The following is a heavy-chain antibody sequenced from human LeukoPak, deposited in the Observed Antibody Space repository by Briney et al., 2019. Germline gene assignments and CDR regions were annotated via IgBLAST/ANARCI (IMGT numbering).Heavy chain of an antibody. Sequence: GGSLRLSCVASGFTFGKCWMSWVRQAPGKGLEWVANIKLDGSEKNYVDSVKGRFTISRDNTKNSLYLQVNSLRAEDTAVFYCARDQYDTWSRRGNFDSWGQGTLVIVSS. CDR3: ARDQYDTWSRRGNFDS. D-gene: IGHD3-3*01. CDR1: GFTFGKCW. J-gene: IGHJ4*02. V-gene: IGHV3-7*03. CDR2: IKLDGSEK.